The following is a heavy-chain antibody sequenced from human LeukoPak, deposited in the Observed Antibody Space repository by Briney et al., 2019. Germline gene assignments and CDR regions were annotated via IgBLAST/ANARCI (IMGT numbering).Heavy chain of an antibody. CDR1: GDSISTYY. V-gene: IGHV4-59*12. CDR3: ARDLGSGWFRRGIDY. J-gene: IGHJ4*02. Sequence: PSETLSLTCTVSGDSISTYYWSWIRQPPGKGLEWIGYIYYSGSTSYNPSLKSRVTLSVDTSKNQFSLKLSSVTAADTAVYYCARDLGSGWFRRGIDYWGQGTLVTVSS. CDR2: IYYSGST. D-gene: IGHD6-19*01.